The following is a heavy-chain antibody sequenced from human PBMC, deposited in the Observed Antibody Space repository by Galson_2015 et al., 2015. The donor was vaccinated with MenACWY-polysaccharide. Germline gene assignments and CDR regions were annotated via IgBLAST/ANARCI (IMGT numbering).Heavy chain of an antibody. V-gene: IGHV4-61*01. D-gene: IGHD1-26*01. CDR1: GGSVSSGTYY. CDR3: AREPTFGGSFGWFDP. J-gene: IGHJ5*02. CDR2: MSYSGRG. Sequence: ETLSLTCIVSGGSVSSGTYYWSWLRQPPGKGLEWIGYMSYSGRGNYNPSLRSRVTVSLDTSKNQFFLRLASVTAADTAMYYCAREPTFGGSFGWFDPWGQGTLVTVSS.